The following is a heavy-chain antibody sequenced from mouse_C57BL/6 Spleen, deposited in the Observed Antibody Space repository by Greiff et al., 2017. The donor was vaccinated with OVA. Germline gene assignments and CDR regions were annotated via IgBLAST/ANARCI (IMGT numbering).Heavy chain of an antibody. D-gene: IGHD1-2*01. CDR2: ISSGSSTI. J-gene: IGHJ4*01. CDR1: GFTFSDYG. Sequence: VQLKESGGGLVKPGGSLKLSCAASGFTFSDYGMHWVRQAPEKGLEWVAYISSGSSTIYYADTVKGRFTISRDNAKNTLFLQMTSLRSEDTAMYYCAREGYYGNYYAMDYWGQGTSGTVSS. CDR3: AREGYYGNYYAMDY. V-gene: IGHV5-17*01.